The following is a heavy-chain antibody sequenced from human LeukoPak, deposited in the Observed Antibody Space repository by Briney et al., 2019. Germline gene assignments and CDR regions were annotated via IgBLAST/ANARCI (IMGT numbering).Heavy chain of an antibody. D-gene: IGHD1-14*01. V-gene: IGHV3-30-3*01. CDR3: ARGEGIGNLDY. J-gene: IGHJ4*02. CDR1: GFPSSSFA. Sequence: GGSLRLSCAASGFPSSSFAMHWVRQAPDKGLEWVAMISFDGNHIYYRDSVKGRFTISRDNSKNTMSLQMNSLRPADTALYFCARGEGIGNLDYWGQGSLVTVSS. CDR2: ISFDGNHI.